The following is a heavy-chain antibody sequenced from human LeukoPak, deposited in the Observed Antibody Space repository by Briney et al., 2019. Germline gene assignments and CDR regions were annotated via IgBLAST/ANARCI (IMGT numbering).Heavy chain of an antibody. D-gene: IGHD6-19*01. Sequence: SETLSLTCTVSGASISSGGYSWSWVRQPPGKGLEWIGYIYHSGSTYYNPSLKSRVTISVDRSKNQFSLKLSSVTAADTAVYYCARVPNSSGWANYFDYWGQGTLVTVSS. CDR2: IYHSGST. V-gene: IGHV4-30-2*01. CDR3: ARVPNSSGWANYFDY. J-gene: IGHJ4*02. CDR1: GASISSGGYS.